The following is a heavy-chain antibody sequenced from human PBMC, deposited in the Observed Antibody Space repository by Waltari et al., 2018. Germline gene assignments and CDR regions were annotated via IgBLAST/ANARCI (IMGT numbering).Heavy chain of an antibody. J-gene: IGHJ4*02. Sequence: EVQLVESGGGLVQPGGSLSLSCAASGFTFGSYWMSWVRQAPGKGLEWVANIKQEGSEKYYVDSVKGRFTISRDNAKNSLYLQMNSLRAEDTAVYYCARAGYGVDYWGQGTLVTVSS. CDR2: IKQEGSEK. D-gene: IGHD5-12*01. V-gene: IGHV3-7*01. CDR1: GFTFGSYW. CDR3: ARAGYGVDY.